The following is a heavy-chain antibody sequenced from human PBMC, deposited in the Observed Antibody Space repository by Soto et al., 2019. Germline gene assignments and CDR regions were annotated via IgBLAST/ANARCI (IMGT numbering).Heavy chain of an antibody. Sequence: QVQLVQSGAEVKKPGSSVKLSCKASGDSFNTFAVTWVRQAPGQGLEWMGGIIPNFDTPNYAQKFQGRVTIIAYNSTSTPYMELSSLRSDDTAVYYCARPYYDSSGYYLWYFDYWGQGTLFTVSS. D-gene: IGHD3-22*01. V-gene: IGHV1-69*06. CDR3: ARPYYDSSGYYLWYFDY. CDR2: IIPNFDTP. J-gene: IGHJ4*02. CDR1: GDSFNTFA.